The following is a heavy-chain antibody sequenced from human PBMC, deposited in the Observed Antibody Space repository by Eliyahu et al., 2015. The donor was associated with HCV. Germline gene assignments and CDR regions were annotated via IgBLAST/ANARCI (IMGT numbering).Heavy chain of an antibody. V-gene: IGHV3-66*02. CDR3: AATHDYGVPRAAFDI. Sequence: EVQLVESGGGLVQPGGSLRLSCAASGFTVSSNYMSWVRQAPGKGLEWVSVIYSGGSTYYADSVKGRFTISRDNSKNTLYLQMNSLRAEDTAVYYCAATHDYGVPRAAFDIWGQGTMVTVSS. D-gene: IGHD4-17*01. CDR1: GFTVSSNY. CDR2: IYSGGST. J-gene: IGHJ3*02.